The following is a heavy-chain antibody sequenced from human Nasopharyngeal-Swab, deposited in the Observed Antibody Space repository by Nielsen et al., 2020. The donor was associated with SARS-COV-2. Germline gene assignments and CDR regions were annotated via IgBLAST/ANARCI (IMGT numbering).Heavy chain of an antibody. J-gene: IGHJ4*02. CDR3: ARNGSGNKFDY. Sequence: GSLRLSCTVSGYSIINGYYWGWIRQPPGKGLEWIGTIYHSGSTYYNPSLKSRVTISVDTSKNQFYLKLSSVTAADTAVYYCARNGSGNKFDYWGQGTLVTVSS. CDR1: GYSIINGYY. D-gene: IGHD3-10*01. CDR2: IYHSGST. V-gene: IGHV4-38-2*02.